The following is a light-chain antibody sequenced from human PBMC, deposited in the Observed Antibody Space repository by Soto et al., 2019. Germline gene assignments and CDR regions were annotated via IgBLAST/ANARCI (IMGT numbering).Light chain of an antibody. V-gene: IGKV3-15*01. CDR2: DAS. Sequence: ELVMTQSPATLSVSPGESAPLSCRASQSVSSNLAWHQQKPGQAPRILMYDASTRATGISDRVSGSGSGTEVTLTISSLQSEDFAVYYCQQYHNWPITFGQGTRLEIK. J-gene: IGKJ5*01. CDR1: QSVSSN. CDR3: QQYHNWPIT.